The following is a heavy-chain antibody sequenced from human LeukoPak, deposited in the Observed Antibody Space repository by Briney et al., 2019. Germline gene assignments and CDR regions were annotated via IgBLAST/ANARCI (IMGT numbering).Heavy chain of an antibody. V-gene: IGHV3-21*01. CDR3: AAQTSSPRLGGY. Sequence: SGGSLRLSCAASGFTFSSYSMNWVRQAPEKGLEWVSSISSSSSYIYYADSVKGRFTISRDNAKNSLYLQMNSLRAEDTAVYYCAAQTSSPRLGGYWGQGTVVTVSS. CDR1: GFTFSSYS. J-gene: IGHJ4*02. CDR2: ISSSSSYI. D-gene: IGHD6-13*01.